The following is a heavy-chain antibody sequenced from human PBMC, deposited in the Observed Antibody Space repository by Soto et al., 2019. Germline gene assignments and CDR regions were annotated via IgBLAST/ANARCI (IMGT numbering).Heavy chain of an antibody. Sequence: GGSLRLSCAASGFTFSNYYMSWFRQAPGKGLQWVASINQDGGEKYSVDSVKGRFTISRDNGKNSVYLQMNSLRVEDTAVYYCARYVGEIWGHGTKVTVSS. V-gene: IGHV3-7*03. D-gene: IGHD2-15*01. CDR3: ARYVGEI. CDR1: GFTFSNYY. CDR2: INQDGGEK. J-gene: IGHJ3*02.